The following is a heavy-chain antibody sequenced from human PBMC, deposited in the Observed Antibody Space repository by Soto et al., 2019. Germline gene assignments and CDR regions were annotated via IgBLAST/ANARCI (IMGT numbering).Heavy chain of an antibody. CDR3: ARAENERAGIYRPPDY. V-gene: IGHV4-31*03. CDR1: GASITSGGYY. D-gene: IGHD5-12*01. Sequence: QVQLQESGPGLVKPSQTLSLTCTVSGASITSGGYYWSWIRQHPGKGLEWIGYIYYSVTTYYNPSLKSRVIISVDPSKNQFSLNLSSVTAADTAVYYCARAENERAGIYRPPDYWGQGTLVTVSS. J-gene: IGHJ4*02. CDR2: IYYSVTT.